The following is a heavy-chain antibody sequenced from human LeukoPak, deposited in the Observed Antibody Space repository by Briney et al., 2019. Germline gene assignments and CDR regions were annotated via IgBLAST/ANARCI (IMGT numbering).Heavy chain of an antibody. D-gene: IGHD3-10*01. J-gene: IGHJ6*03. V-gene: IGHV4-61*01. CDR1: GGSITSSSYL. Sequence: SETLSLTCTASGGSITSSSYLWSWIRQPPGKGLEWIGYIYYSGSTNYNPSLKSRVTISVDTSKNQFSLKLSSVTAADTAVYYCARVWFGGFYYMDVWGKGTTVTVSS. CDR3: ARVWFGGFYYMDV. CDR2: IYYSGST.